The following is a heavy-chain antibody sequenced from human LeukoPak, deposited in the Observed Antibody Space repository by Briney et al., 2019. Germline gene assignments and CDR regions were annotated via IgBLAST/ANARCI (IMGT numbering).Heavy chain of an antibody. CDR3: ARDWGYSYGLNAFDI. V-gene: IGHV1-69*13. CDR2: IIPIFGTA. D-gene: IGHD5-18*01. Sequence: SVKVSCKASGYTFSSYAISWVRQAPGQGLEWMGGIIPIFGTANYAQKFQGRVTITADESTSTAYMELSSLRSEDTAVYYCARDWGYSYGLNAFDIWGQGTMVTVSS. CDR1: GYTFSSYA. J-gene: IGHJ3*02.